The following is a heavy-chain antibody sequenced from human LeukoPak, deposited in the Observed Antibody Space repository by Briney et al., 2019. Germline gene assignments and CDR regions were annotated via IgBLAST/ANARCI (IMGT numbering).Heavy chain of an antibody. CDR3: VRVQADGHSDI. CDR1: GGSISSYY. J-gene: IGHJ3*02. D-gene: IGHD5-24*01. Sequence: SETLSLTCTVSGGSISSYYWSWIRQPPGKGLGWIGYIYYRGSTKYNPSLESRVTISVDMSKNQISLKVNSVTAADTAVYYCVRVQADGHSDIWGQGTMVTVSS. V-gene: IGHV4-59*01. CDR2: IYYRGST.